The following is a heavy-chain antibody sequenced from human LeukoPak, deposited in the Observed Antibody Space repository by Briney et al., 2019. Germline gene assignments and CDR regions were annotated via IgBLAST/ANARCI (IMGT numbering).Heavy chain of an antibody. D-gene: IGHD2-2*01. Sequence: GESLKISCKGSGYSFTSYWIGWVRQMPGKGLEGMGIIYPGDSDTRYSPSFQAQVTISADKSISTAYLQWSSLKASDTALYYCARDGCSSTRCPNWFDPWGQGILVTVSS. CDR2: IYPGDSDT. CDR3: ARDGCSSTRCPNWFDP. V-gene: IGHV5-51*01. J-gene: IGHJ5*02. CDR1: GYSFTSYW.